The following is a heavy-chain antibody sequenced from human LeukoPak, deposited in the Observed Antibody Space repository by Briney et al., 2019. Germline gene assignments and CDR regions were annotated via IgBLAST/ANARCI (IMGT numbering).Heavy chain of an antibody. Sequence: KPSETLSLTCTVSGGSISSYYWSWIRQPPGKGLEWIGYIYTSGTTNYNPSLKSRVTISVDTSKNQFSLKLSSVTAADTAAYYCARRLYGSGSAFDYWGQGTLVTVSS. V-gene: IGHV4-4*09. D-gene: IGHD3-10*01. CDR1: GGSISSYY. CDR2: IYTSGTT. CDR3: ARRLYGSGSAFDY. J-gene: IGHJ4*02.